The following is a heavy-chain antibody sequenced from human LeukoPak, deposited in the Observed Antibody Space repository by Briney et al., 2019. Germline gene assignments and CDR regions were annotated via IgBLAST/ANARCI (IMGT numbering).Heavy chain of an antibody. D-gene: IGHD6-13*01. CDR3: ARVRYSSSWLVGY. Sequence: GGSLRLSCAASGFTFSSYSMNWVRQAPGKGLEWVSSISSSSSYIYYADSVKGRFTISRDNAKNSLYLQMNSLRAEDTAVYYCARVRYSSSWLVGYWGQGTLVTVSS. V-gene: IGHV3-21*01. CDR1: GFTFSSYS. J-gene: IGHJ4*02. CDR2: ISSSSSYI.